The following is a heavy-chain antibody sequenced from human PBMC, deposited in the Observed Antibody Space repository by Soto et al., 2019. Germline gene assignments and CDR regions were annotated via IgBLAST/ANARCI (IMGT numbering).Heavy chain of an antibody. CDR1: GFTFSSYG. V-gene: IGHV3-30*18. Sequence: GGSLRLSCAASGFTFSSYGMHWVRQAPGKGLEWVAVISYDGSNKYYADSVKGRFTISRDNSKNTLYLQMNSLRAEDTAVYYCAKVESWFGESHVDYWGQGTLVTVSS. J-gene: IGHJ4*02. D-gene: IGHD3-10*01. CDR3: AKVESWFGESHVDY. CDR2: ISYDGSNK.